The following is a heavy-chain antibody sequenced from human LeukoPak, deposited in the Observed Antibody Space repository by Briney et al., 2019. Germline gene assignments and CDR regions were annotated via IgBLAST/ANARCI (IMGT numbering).Heavy chain of an antibody. D-gene: IGHD2-8*01. CDR2: IYTSGST. Sequence: SETLSLTCAMSGASIRSHYWSWIRQPAGKGLEWIGRIYTSGSTNYNPSLKSRVTMSVDTSKNQFSLKLSSVTAADTAVYYCARDGGDIVRFFDYWGQGTLVTVSS. CDR3: ARDGGDIVRFFDY. CDR1: GASIRSHY. J-gene: IGHJ4*02. V-gene: IGHV4-4*07.